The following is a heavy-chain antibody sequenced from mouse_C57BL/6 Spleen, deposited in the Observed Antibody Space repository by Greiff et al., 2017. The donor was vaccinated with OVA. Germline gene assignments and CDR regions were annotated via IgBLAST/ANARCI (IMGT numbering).Heavy chain of an antibody. CDR2: ISGGGGNT. CDR1: GFTFSSYT. D-gene: IGHD1-1*01. CDR3: ARHPHYYGSSSYYFDY. V-gene: IGHV5-9*01. Sequence: EVQLQESGGGLVKPGGSLKLSCAASGFTFSSYTMSWVRQTPEKRLEWVATISGGGGNTYYPDSVKGRFTISRDKAKNTLYLQMSSLRSEDTALYYCARHPHYYGSSSYYFDYWGQGTTLTVSS. J-gene: IGHJ2*01.